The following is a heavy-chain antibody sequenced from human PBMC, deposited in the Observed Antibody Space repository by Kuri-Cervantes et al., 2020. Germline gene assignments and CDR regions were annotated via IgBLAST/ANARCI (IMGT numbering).Heavy chain of an antibody. D-gene: IGHD6-13*01. CDR2: MSPNSGNT. CDR1: GYTFTSYD. Sequence: ASVKVSCKASGYTFTSYDINWVRQATGQGLEWMGWMSPNSGNTGYAQKFQGRVTMTRNTSISTAYMELSSLRSEDTAVYYCASPVAAPAYYGMDVWGQGTTVTVSS. CDR3: ASPVAAPAYYGMDV. J-gene: IGHJ6*02. V-gene: IGHV1-8*01.